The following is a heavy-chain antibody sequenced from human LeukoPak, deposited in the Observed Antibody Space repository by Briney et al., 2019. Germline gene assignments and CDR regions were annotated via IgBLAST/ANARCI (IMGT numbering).Heavy chain of an antibody. D-gene: IGHD3-10*01. J-gene: IGHJ6*02. V-gene: IGHV4-59*01. CDR3: ARYGPLYYYYYGMDV. Sequence: PSETLSLTCTVSGGSISSYYWSWIRQPPGKGLEWIGYIYYSGSTNYNPSLKSRATISVDTSKNQFSLKLSSVTAADTAVYYCARYGPLYYYYYGMDVWGQGTTVTVSS. CDR1: GGSISSYY. CDR2: IYYSGST.